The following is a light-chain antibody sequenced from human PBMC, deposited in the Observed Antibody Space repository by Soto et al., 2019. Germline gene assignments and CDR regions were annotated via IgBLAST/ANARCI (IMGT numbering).Light chain of an antibody. V-gene: IGLV2-14*01. Sequence: LTQPSFVPVSRGVSITSSCTGTSSDVGGYNFVPWYQHHPGKAPKLIIYDVSNRPSGVSNRFSGSKSGNTASLTISGLQAEDEADYYCTSYTTTITYVFGTGNKVTVL. CDR3: TSYTTTITYV. CDR1: SSDVGGYNF. CDR2: DVS. J-gene: IGLJ1*01.